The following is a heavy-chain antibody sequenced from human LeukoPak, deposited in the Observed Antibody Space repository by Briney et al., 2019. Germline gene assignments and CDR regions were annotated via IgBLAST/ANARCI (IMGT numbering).Heavy chain of an antibody. Sequence: PSETLSLTCAVSGASISGSGYYLGWIRQPPGKGLEWIGYVYYSGSTNYNPSLKSRVTISVDTSKNQFSLKLSSVTAADTAVYYCARDGGDYDTGNWFDPWGQGTLVTVSS. CDR1: GASISGSGYY. J-gene: IGHJ5*02. CDR2: VYYSGST. D-gene: IGHD4-17*01. CDR3: ARDGGDYDTGNWFDP. V-gene: IGHV4-61*08.